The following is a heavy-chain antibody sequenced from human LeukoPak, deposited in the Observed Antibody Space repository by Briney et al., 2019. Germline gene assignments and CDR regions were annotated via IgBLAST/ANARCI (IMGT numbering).Heavy chain of an antibody. CDR2: ISSSSSTV. CDR3: ARAQTYYGSGSYLY. Sequence: GGSLRLSCAASGFTFSRYSMNWVRQAPGKGLEWVSYISSSSSTVYYADSLKGRFTISRDNAKNSLYLQMNSLRDEDMAVYYCARAQTYYGSGSYLYWGQGTLVTVSS. V-gene: IGHV3-48*02. J-gene: IGHJ4*02. CDR1: GFTFSRYS. D-gene: IGHD3-10*01.